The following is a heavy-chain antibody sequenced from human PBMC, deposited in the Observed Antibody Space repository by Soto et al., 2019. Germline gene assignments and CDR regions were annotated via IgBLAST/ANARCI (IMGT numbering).Heavy chain of an antibody. CDR1: GGSLSSGAYY. J-gene: IGHJ5*02. D-gene: IGHD5-12*01. Sequence: SETLSLTCTVSGGSLSSGAYYWAWIRQHPGKGLEWIGYIYHSGSADYNPSPKSRLTVSVDTSRNQFSLRLSSVTAADTAIYYCARTWGGYYRLWFDPWGQGPLVTVSS. CDR3: ARTWGGYYRLWFDP. V-gene: IGHV4-31*03. CDR2: IYHSGSA.